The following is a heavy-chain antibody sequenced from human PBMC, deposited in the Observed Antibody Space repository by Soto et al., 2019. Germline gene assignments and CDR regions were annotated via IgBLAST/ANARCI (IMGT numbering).Heavy chain of an antibody. V-gene: IGHV4-4*01. CDR1: GVSISSGNW. J-gene: IGHJ4*02. D-gene: IGHD2-8*01. Sequence: LSLTCAVSGVSISSGNWWTWVRQTPQRGLEYIGETFHDGTANYYPSFERRVAISVDTSKNQFTLKLTSVTAADTAIYFCARLVYDTRLNYMYFDFWGQGALVTVSS. CDR3: ARLVYDTRLNYMYFDF. CDR2: TFHDGTA.